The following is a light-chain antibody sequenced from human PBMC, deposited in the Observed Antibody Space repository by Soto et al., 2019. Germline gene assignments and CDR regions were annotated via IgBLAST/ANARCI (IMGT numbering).Light chain of an antibody. Sequence: IQLTQSPSTLSASVGDRVTITCRASQSITSWLAWYQQKPGKAPNLLIHDASDLESGVPSRFSGSGSGTEFTLTITNLQPDDFATYYCQQYNTYWTFGQGTKV. CDR3: QQYNTYWT. J-gene: IGKJ1*01. CDR2: DAS. V-gene: IGKV1-5*01. CDR1: QSITSW.